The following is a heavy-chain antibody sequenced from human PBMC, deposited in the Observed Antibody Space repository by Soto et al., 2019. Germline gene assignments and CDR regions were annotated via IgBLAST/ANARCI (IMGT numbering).Heavy chain of an antibody. CDR3: ARVSEGGSYYGGLDY. J-gene: IGHJ4*02. V-gene: IGHV3-33*01. CDR1: GFTFSSYG. CDR2: IWYDGSNK. D-gene: IGHD1-26*01. Sequence: QVQLVESGGGVVQPGRSLRLSCAASGFTFSSYGMHWVRQAPGKGLEWVAVIWYDGSNKYYADSVKGRFTISRDNSKNTLYLQMNSRRAEDTAVYYCARVSEGGSYYGGLDYWGQGTLVTVSS.